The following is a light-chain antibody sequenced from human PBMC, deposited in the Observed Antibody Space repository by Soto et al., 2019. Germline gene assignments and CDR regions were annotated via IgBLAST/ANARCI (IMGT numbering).Light chain of an antibody. CDR1: QDISNY. J-gene: IGKJ4*01. CDR2: DAS. Sequence: DIPMTQSPSSLSASVGDRVTITCQASQDISNYLNWYQQKPGKAPKLLIYDASNLETGVPSRFSGSGSGTDFTFTISSLQPEDIATYYCQHYDNLPYTFGGGTKVEIK. CDR3: QHYDNLPYT. V-gene: IGKV1-33*01.